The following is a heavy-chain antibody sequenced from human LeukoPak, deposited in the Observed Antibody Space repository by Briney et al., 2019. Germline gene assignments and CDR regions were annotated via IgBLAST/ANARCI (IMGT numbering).Heavy chain of an antibody. D-gene: IGHD2-2*01. Sequence: GGSLRLSCAASGFTFSSNWMSWVRQAAEKVREWVAKIKQDGSEKYSVDAVKTRFTLSSDNAKNSLYLQMNSLRVEDTAVYYCARAFPSQLIQHWGQGTLVTVSS. J-gene: IGHJ1*01. CDR3: ARAFPSQLIQH. CDR1: GFTFSSNW. CDR2: IKQDGSEK. V-gene: IGHV3-7*01.